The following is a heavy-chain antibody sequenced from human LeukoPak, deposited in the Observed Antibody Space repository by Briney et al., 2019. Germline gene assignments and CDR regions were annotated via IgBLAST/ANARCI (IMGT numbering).Heavy chain of an antibody. CDR2: ISYDGSYK. Sequence: GGSLRLSCAASGFTFSTFGMHWVRQAPGKGLEWVAVISYDGSYKFHTDSVKGRFTISRDNSMNTLYLQMNSLRAEDTAVYYCASLPYSYAHFDYWGQGTLVTVSS. D-gene: IGHD5-18*01. CDR1: GFTFSTFG. J-gene: IGHJ4*02. CDR3: ASLPYSYAHFDY. V-gene: IGHV3-33*08.